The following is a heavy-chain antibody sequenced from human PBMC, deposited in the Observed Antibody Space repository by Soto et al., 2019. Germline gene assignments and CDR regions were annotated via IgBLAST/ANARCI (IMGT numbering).Heavy chain of an antibody. CDR2: IYYTGST. CDR1: GGSMSRGGQS. J-gene: IGHJ5*02. D-gene: IGHD3-22*01. V-gene: IGHV4-30-2*05. CDR3: ARAGDHYDSSGYYYFWFDP. Sequence: SETLSLTCAVSGGSMSRGGQSWSWIRQPPGKGLEWIGFIYYTGSTYYNPSLKSRVTISVDTSKNQFSLKLSSVTAADTAVYYCARAGDHYDSSGYYYFWFDPWGQGTLVTVSS.